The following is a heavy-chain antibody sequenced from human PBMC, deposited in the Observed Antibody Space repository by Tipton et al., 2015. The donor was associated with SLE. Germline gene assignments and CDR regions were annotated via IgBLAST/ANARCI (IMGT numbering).Heavy chain of an antibody. J-gene: IGHJ6*02. D-gene: IGHD2-2*01. CDR2: VSGSAGST. Sequence: SLRLSCAASGLTFSYHAMSCVGQAPGKGPEWVSGVSGSAGSTYYADCVKGRFTIAIDNTKKTLYLQVNSLRAEDTAVYYCAKDRREVPEYYYGLDVWGQGATVTVSS. V-gene: IGHV3-23*01. CDR1: GLTFSYHA. CDR3: AKDRREVPEYYYGLDV.